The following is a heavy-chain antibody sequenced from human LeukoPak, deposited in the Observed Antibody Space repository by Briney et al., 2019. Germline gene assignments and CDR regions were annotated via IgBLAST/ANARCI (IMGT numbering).Heavy chain of an antibody. CDR3: AKGDLPGDIVVVPAAIDY. CDR2: ISGSGGST. CDR1: GLTFSSYA. D-gene: IGHD2-2*01. V-gene: IGHV3-23*01. J-gene: IGHJ4*02. Sequence: GGSLRLSCAASGLTFSSYAMSWVRQAPGKGLEWVSAISGSGGSTYYADSVKGRFTISRDNSKNTLYLQMNSLRAEDTAVYYCAKGDLPGDIVVVPAAIDYWGQGTLVTVSS.